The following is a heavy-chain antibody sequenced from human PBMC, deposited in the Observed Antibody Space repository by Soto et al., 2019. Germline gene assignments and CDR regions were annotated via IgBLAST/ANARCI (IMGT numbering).Heavy chain of an antibody. CDR3: ARESQLGLTSDY. J-gene: IGHJ4*02. CDR2: TSYSGST. CDR1: GGSISSYY. D-gene: IGHD1-26*01. Sequence: QVQLQESGPGLVKPSETLSLTCTVSGGSISSYYWSWIRQPPGKGLEWIGYTSYSGSTHYNPALKSRVTISLDTSKNQISLKLSSVTAADTAVYYCARESQLGLTSDYWGQGTLVTVSS. V-gene: IGHV4-59*01.